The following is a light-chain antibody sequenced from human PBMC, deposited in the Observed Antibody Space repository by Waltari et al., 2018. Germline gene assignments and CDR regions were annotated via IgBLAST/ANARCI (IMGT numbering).Light chain of an antibody. Sequence: DVVMTQSPLSLPVTVGQTASSPCGSSQSLLHSNGNTFLFWFHQRPGQSPRCLIYRVSDRESGVPDRFSGSGSGTDFTLKISGVEAEDVGVYYCMQATHWPLTFGQGTKVEIQ. CDR1: QSLLHSNGNTF. J-gene: IGKJ1*01. CDR2: RVS. V-gene: IGKV2-30*02. CDR3: MQATHWPLT.